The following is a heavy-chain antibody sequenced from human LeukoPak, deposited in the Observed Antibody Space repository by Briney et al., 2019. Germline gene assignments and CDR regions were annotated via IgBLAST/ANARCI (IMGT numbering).Heavy chain of an antibody. Sequence: GGSLRLSCAASAFTFSSYAMNWVRQAPGKALEWGSGISFSGDSTYYADSVKGRFTISRDNSKNTLYLQMNSLRAEDTAVYYCAKDRWTRGTEVSSHDYWGQGTLVTVSS. CDR1: AFTFSSYA. V-gene: IGHV3-23*01. CDR3: AKDRWTRGTEVSSHDY. J-gene: IGHJ4*02. D-gene: IGHD2-8*02. CDR2: ISFSGDST.